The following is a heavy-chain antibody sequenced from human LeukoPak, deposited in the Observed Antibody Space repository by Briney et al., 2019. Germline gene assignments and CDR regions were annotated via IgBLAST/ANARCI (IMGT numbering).Heavy chain of an antibody. CDR3: ARSGLANPGS. CDR2: FSGSGGST. D-gene: IGHD1-14*01. J-gene: IGHJ5*02. V-gene: IGHV3-23*01. CDR1: GFTFSSYA. Sequence: GSLRLSCAASGFTFSSYAMSWVRQAPGKGLECISGFSGSGGSTYYADSVRGRFTTSRDNSKNTLYLQMNSLRAEDTAMYYCARSGLANPGSWGQGTLVTVSS.